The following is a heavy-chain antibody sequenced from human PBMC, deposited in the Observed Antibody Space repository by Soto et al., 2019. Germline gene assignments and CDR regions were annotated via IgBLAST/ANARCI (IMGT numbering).Heavy chain of an antibody. CDR1: GGSISSGGYY. Sequence: PSETLSLTCSVSGGSISSGGYYWSWLRQYAGTGLEWIGYVHHSGTTFYKSSLRSRVSMSIDTSKNQFSLNLTSVTTADTAIYYCARHDVDMSRVFDYWGQGSLVTVSS. J-gene: IGHJ4*02. V-gene: IGHV4-31*03. CDR3: ARHDVDMSRVFDY. CDR2: VHHSGTT.